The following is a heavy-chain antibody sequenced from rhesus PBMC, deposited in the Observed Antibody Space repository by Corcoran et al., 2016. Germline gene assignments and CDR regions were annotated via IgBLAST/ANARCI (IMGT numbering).Heavy chain of an antibody. D-gene: IGHD3-28*01. CDR3: ARFGYPGGLDF. J-gene: IGHJ6*01. Sequence: QVHLQESGPGLVKPSAPLSLTCAVSGVSVNGGYDWSWFRQAPGKGLEWVGYIYAISGTANYNPSLKNRVTISRDTSKNQVSLRLTSVTAADTAIYYCARFGYPGGLDFWGQGVVVTVSS. CDR1: GVSVNGGYD. CDR2: IYAISGTA. V-gene: IGHV4-76*01.